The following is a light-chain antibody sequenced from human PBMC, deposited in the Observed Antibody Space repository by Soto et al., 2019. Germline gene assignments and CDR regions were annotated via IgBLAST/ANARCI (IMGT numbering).Light chain of an antibody. CDR3: QQYGSSEII. Sequence: ENVLTQSPGTLSLSPGERATLSCRASQSVTNNYLTWYQQKPGQAPRLLIYGASSRATGIPDRFSGSVSGTDFTLTITRLEPEDFAVFYCQQYGSSEIIFGQGTRLEIK. J-gene: IGKJ5*01. CDR1: QSVTNNY. V-gene: IGKV3-20*01. CDR2: GAS.